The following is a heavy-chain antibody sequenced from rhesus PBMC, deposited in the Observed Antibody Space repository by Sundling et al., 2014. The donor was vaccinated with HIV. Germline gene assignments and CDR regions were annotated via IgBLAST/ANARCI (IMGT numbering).Heavy chain of an antibody. J-gene: IGHJ3*01. V-gene: IGHV4-169*01. Sequence: QLQLQASGPGLVKPSETLSVTCAVSGGSISSSYWSWIRQAPGKGLEWIGHIFGSGSSSNYNPSLKSRVTLSVDTSKNQLSLKVTSVTAADTAVYFCARVYSGFSYDAFDFWGQGLRVTVSS. CDR1: GGSISSSY. D-gene: IGHD5-24*01. CDR3: ARVYSGFSYDAFDF. CDR2: IFGSGSSS.